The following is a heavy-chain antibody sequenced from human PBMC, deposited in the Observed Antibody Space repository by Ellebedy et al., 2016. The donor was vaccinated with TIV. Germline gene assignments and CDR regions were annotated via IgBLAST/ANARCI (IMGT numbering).Heavy chain of an antibody. Sequence: ASVKVSXXASGYTFTSYGISWLRQAPGQGLEWMGWISAYNGNTNYAQKLQGRVTMTTDTSTSTAYMELRSLRSDDTAVYYCARFDGGNEIYYFYYPMDVWGQGTTVTVSS. CDR2: ISAYNGNT. CDR3: ARFDGGNEIYYFYYPMDV. J-gene: IGHJ6*02. V-gene: IGHV1-18*01. D-gene: IGHD4-23*01. CDR1: GYTFTSYG.